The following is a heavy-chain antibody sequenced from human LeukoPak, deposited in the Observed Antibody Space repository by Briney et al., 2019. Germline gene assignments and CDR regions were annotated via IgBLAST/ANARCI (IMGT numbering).Heavy chain of an antibody. J-gene: IGHJ4*02. CDR1: GYSISSGYY. V-gene: IGHV4-38-2*01. D-gene: IGHD3-10*01. CDR3: ARQIWFGESGYDY. Sequence: PSETLSLTCAVSGYSISSGYYWGWIRQPPGKGLEWIGSIYHSGSTYYNPSLKSRVTISVDTSKNQFSLKLSSVTAADTAVYYCARQIWFGESGYDYWGQGTLVTVSS. CDR2: IYHSGST.